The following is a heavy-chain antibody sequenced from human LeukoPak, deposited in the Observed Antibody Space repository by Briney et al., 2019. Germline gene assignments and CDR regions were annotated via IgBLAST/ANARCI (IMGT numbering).Heavy chain of an antibody. CDR2: ISSSSSYI. D-gene: IGHD2-2*03. Sequence: GGSLRLSCAASGFTFSSYSMNWVRQAPGKGLEWVSSISSSSSYIYYADSVKGRFTISRDNAKNSLYLQMNSLRAEDTAVYYCARMDIVVVPAENHFDYWAREPWSPSPQ. J-gene: IGHJ4*02. CDR1: GFTFSSYS. V-gene: IGHV3-21*01. CDR3: ARMDIVVVPAENHFDY.